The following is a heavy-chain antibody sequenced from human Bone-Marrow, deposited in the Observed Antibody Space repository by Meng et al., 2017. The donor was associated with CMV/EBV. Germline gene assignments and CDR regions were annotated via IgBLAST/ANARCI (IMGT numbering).Heavy chain of an antibody. CDR1: GFTFSSYS. V-gene: IGHV3-21*01. CDR3: ARDIASGYDYYYYGMEV. CDR2: ISSSSYI. Sequence: GESLKISCAASGFTFSSYSMNWVRQAPGKGLEWVSSISSSSYIYYADSVEGRFTISRDNAKNSLYLQMNSLRAEDTAVYYCARDIASGYDYYYYGMEVWGQGTTVTVSS. J-gene: IGHJ6*01. D-gene: IGHD5-12*01.